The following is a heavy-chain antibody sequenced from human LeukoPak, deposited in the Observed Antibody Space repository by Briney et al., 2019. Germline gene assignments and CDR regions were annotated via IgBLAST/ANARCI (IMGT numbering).Heavy chain of an antibody. J-gene: IGHJ4*02. CDR2: IKSKTVGETT. V-gene: IGHV3-15*07. D-gene: IGHD2-15*01. CDR1: GFTFSNAW. CDR3: TTLKGRAVGFTDY. Sequence: GGSLRLSCAASGFTFSNAWMNWVRQAPGKGLEWVGRIKSKTVGETTDYAAPVKGRFTISRDDSRNTLYLQMNSLKTEDTAVYYCTTLKGRAVGFTDYWGQGTLVTVSS.